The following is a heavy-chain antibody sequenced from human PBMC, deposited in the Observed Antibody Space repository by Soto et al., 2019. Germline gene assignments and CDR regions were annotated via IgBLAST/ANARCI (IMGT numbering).Heavy chain of an antibody. CDR3: ARRGRR. Sequence: EVQLVESGGGLVQPGGSLRLSCAASGFTFSSSKMYWVRQAPGKGLEWISYIHPGGQTIFYAESVKGRFTISRDNAKHSVYLQMNSLKVEVTAVYYCARRGRRWRRGTKATVSS. D-gene: IGHD2-15*01. CDR2: IHPGGQTI. V-gene: IGHV3-48*03. J-gene: IGHJ3*01. CDR1: GFTFSSSK.